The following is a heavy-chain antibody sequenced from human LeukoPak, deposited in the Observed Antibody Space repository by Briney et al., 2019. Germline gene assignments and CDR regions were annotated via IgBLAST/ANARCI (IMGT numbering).Heavy chain of an antibody. CDR2: IIPILGIA. V-gene: IGHV1-69*04. Sequence: GSSVKVSCKASGGTFSSYAISWVRQAPGQGLEWMGRIIPILGIANFAQKFQGRVTITADKSTSTAYMELSSLRAEDTAVYYCAKVPTYYNILTGFPFDIWGQGTMVTVSS. J-gene: IGHJ3*02. D-gene: IGHD3-9*01. CDR3: AKVPTYYNILTGFPFDI. CDR1: GGTFSSYA.